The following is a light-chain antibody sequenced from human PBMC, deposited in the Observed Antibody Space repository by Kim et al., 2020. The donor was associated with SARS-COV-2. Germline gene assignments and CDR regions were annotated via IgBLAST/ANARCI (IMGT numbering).Light chain of an antibody. J-gene: IGLJ2*01. CDR1: SGHSSYA. CDR3: QTWGTGMV. V-gene: IGLV4-69*01. Sequence: GASVKLPCTLSSGHSSYAIAWHQQQPEKGPRYFMKLNSDGSHSKGDGIPDRFSGSSSGAERYLTISSLQSEDEADYYCQTWGTGMVFGGGTQLTVL. CDR2: LNSDGSH.